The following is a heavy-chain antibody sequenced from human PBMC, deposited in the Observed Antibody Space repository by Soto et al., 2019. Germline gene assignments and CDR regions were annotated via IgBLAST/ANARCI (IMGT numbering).Heavy chain of an antibody. CDR1: GYTFTCYY. V-gene: IGHV1-2*02. D-gene: IGHD2-2*02. Sequence: ASVKVSCKASGYTFTCYYMHWVRQAPGQGLEWMGWINPNSGGTNYAQKFQGRVTMTRDTSISTAYMELSRLRSDDAAVYYCARGGYCSSTSCYTLYYYYGMDVWGQGTTVTVSS. CDR3: ARGGYCSSTSCYTLYYYYGMDV. CDR2: INPNSGGT. J-gene: IGHJ6*02.